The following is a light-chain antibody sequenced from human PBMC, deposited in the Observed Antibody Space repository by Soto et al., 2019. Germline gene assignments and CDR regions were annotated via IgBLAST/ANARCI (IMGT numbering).Light chain of an antibody. CDR1: QSVSSY. Sequence: EIVLTQSPATLSLSPGEIATLSCRASQSVSSYLAWYQQKPCQAPRLLIYDASNRATGIPARFSGSGSGTDFTCTIRSLEPEDFAVYYCQQRSNWTALTFGGGTKVEIK. CDR3: QQRSNWTALT. CDR2: DAS. V-gene: IGKV3-11*01. J-gene: IGKJ4*01.